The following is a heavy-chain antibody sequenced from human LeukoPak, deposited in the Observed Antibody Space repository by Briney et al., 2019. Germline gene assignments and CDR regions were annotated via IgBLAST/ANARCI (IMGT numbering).Heavy chain of an antibody. CDR2: ISTSSGGT. D-gene: IGHD1-26*01. Sequence: ASVTVSCKTSGCTFTDHDMHWVRQAPGQGLEWVGRISTSSGGTTYSQNFQVRVTMTRDTSISTGYMELTRLKSDDTAVYYCTRDHFGSYLAWGQGTLVTVSS. V-gene: IGHV1-2*06. CDR1: GCTFTDHD. CDR3: TRDHFGSYLA. J-gene: IGHJ4*02.